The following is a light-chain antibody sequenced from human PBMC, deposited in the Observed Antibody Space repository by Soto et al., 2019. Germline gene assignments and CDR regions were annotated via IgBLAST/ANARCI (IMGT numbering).Light chain of an antibody. J-gene: IGKJ2*01. CDR1: QSVSSN. CDR3: QQYNNWPLYT. V-gene: IGKV3-15*01. Sequence: EIVMTQSPATLSVSPGERATLSCRASQSVSSNLAWYQQKPGQAPRLLIYGASTRATGIPARCSGSGAGTEFTLTLSSLQSQDFAVYYWQQYNNWPLYTFGRGTKLEIK. CDR2: GAS.